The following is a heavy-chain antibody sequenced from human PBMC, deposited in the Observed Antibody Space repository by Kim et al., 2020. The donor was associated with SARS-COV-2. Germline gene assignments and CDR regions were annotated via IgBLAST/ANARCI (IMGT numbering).Heavy chain of an antibody. Sequence: SETLSLTCTVSGDSVSSGSHYWAWVRQVPGVGLEWLGYMRYGGNPYHNPSLRGRLTISLDTSENRVSLHLSSVTAADTVVYYCARDPFNSFWSMDVWG. CDR1: GDSVSSGSHY. CDR3: ARDPFNSFWSMDV. J-gene: IGHJ6*02. V-gene: IGHV4-31*03. CDR2: MRYGGNP. D-gene: IGHD3-3*01.